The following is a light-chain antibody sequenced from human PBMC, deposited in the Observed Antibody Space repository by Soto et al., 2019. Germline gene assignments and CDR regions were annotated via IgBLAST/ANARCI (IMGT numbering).Light chain of an antibody. J-gene: IGKJ5*01. V-gene: IGKV3-11*01. CDR3: QQRSVWPIT. Sequence: VLTQSPATLSLSPGARATLSCRAGQNIGTSLVWSQQKHGQSPRLLIYDASHRATGVPARFSGIGSGTDFTITISGLEPEDGAVDDGQQRSVWPITFGQGTRLENK. CDR1: QNIGTS. CDR2: DAS.